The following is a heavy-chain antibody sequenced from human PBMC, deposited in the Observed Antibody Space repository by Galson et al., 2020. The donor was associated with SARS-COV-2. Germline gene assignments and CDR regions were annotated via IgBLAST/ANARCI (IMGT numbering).Heavy chain of an antibody. CDR2: MDYSGST. J-gene: IGHJ6*02. CDR3: ARQLEQLSYGMDV. V-gene: IGHV4-59*08. D-gene: IGHD6-6*01. CDR1: GGSISGFY. Sequence: SETLSLTCPVSGGSISGFYYCWIRQPPGKGLEWIGCMDYSGSTNFNPSLKSRVAISVDTSKNQFSLKLSSVTAADTAVYYCARQLEQLSYGMDVWGQGTTVTVSS.